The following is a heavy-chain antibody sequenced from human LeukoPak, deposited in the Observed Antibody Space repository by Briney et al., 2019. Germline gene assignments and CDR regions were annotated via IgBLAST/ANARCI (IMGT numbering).Heavy chain of an antibody. V-gene: IGHV1-2*02. D-gene: IGHD3-3*01. CDR1: GYTFTGYY. Sequence: ASVKVSCKASGYTFTGYYMHWVRQAPGQGLEWMGWINPNSGGTNYAQKFQGRVTMTRDTSISTAYMELSRLRSDDTAAYYCARVHYDFWSGYRPKNYYYMDVWGKGTTVTVSS. J-gene: IGHJ6*03. CDR3: ARVHYDFWSGYRPKNYYYMDV. CDR2: INPNSGGT.